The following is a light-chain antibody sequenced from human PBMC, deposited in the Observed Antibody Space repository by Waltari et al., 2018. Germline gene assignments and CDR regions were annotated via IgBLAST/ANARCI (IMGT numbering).Light chain of an antibody. J-gene: IGKJ4*01. CDR3: QQYNSVPPT. Sequence: DIQMTQSPSSLSASVGDRVTITCRASQGISSWLVWYQQKPGKAPKVLIYKASSLQSGVPSRFSGSGSGTDFTLTISSLQPEDFATYYCQQYNSVPPTFGGGTKVESK. CDR2: KAS. V-gene: IGKV1-12*01. CDR1: QGISSW.